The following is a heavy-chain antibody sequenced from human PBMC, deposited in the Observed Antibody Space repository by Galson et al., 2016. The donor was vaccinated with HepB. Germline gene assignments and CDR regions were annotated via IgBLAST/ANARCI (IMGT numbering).Heavy chain of an antibody. CDR3: ARRVHCTAISCYIWNY. D-gene: IGHD2-15*01. V-gene: IGHV4-34*01. CDR1: GGSFSGYY. CDR2: INDNGST. Sequence: SETLSLTCAVYGGSFSGYYWSWIRQPPGKGLEWIGEINDNGSTEYNPSLKSRVTISVDTSKNQFSLKLTSVTAADTAVYYCARRVHCTAISCYIWNYWGQGTLVTVSS. J-gene: IGHJ4*02.